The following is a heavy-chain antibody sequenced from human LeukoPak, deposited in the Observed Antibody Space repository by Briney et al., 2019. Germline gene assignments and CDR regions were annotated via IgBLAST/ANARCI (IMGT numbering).Heavy chain of an antibody. CDR3: YCSSWYEYHYYGMAV. CDR2: MNHDGSDT. Sequence: GGSLRLSCAAYGFTFRGYRMGWVRQAPGKGLEWVANMNHDGSDTYHVDHVKGRFTISRDNAKTSLYLQMNSLRVEDTDEYDCYCSSWYEYHYYGMAVWGPGTTVTVSS. CDR1: GFTFRGYR. V-gene: IGHV3-7*01. D-gene: IGHD6-13*01. J-gene: IGHJ6*02.